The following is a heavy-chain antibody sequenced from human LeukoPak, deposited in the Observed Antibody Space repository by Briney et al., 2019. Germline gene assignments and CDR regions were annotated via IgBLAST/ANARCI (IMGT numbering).Heavy chain of an antibody. CDR2: INSDGSST. V-gene: IGHV3-74*01. CDR1: RFTFSSYW. D-gene: IGHD6-19*01. Sequence: PGGSLRLSCAASRFTFSSYWMHWVRQAPGKGLVWVSRINSDGSSTSYADSVKGRFTISRDNAKNTLYLQMNSLRAEDTAVYYCAKVSSGWYLGFDYWGQGTLVTVSS. J-gene: IGHJ4*02. CDR3: AKVSSGWYLGFDY.